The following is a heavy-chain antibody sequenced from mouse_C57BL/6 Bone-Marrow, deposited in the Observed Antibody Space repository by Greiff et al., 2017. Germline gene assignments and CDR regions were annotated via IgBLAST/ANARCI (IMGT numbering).Heavy chain of an antibody. CDR1: GFTFSDYY. CDR2: ISNGGGST. J-gene: IGHJ3*01. CDR3: ARSAGSSYTWFAY. D-gene: IGHD1-1*01. Sequence: EVQLVESGGGLVQPGGSLKLSCAASGFTFSDYYMYWVRQTPEKRLEWVAYISNGGGSTYYPDTVKGRFTISRANAKNTLYLQMSRLKSEDTAMYYCARSAGSSYTWFAYWGQGTLVTVSA. V-gene: IGHV5-12*01.